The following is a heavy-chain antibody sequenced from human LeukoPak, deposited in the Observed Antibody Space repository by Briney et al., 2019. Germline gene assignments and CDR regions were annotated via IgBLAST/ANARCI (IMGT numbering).Heavy chain of an antibody. CDR3: ARWTSSYYDSSGYYGAFDI. Sequence: ASVKVSCKASGYTFTSYGISWVRQAPGQGLEWMGWISAYNGNTNYAQKLQGRVTMTTDTSTSTAYMELRSLRSDDTAVYYCARWTSSYYDSSGYYGAFDIWGQGTMVTVSS. CDR1: GYTFTSYG. D-gene: IGHD3-22*01. V-gene: IGHV1-18*01. CDR2: ISAYNGNT. J-gene: IGHJ3*02.